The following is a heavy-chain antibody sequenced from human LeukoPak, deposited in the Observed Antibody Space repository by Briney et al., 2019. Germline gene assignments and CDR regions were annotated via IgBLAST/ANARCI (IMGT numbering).Heavy chain of an antibody. CDR3: ARGATVVTLFDY. D-gene: IGHD4-23*01. CDR2: ISSVGSTI. J-gene: IGHJ4*02. Sequence: PGGSLRLSCAASGFTFSNYEMNWVRQAPGKGLEWISYISSVGSTIYYADSVKGRFTISRDNAKNSLYLQMNSLRAEDTAVYYCARGATVVTLFDYRGQGTLVTVSS. CDR1: GFTFSNYE. V-gene: IGHV3-48*03.